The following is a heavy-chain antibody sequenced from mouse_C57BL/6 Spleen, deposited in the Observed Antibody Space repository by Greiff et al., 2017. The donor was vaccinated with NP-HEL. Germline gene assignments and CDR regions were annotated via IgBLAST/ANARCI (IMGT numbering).Heavy chain of an antibody. J-gene: IGHJ4*01. CDR1: GYAFSSYW. Sequence: VQRVESGAELVKPGASVKISCKASGYAFSSYWMNWVKQRPGKGLEWIGQIYPGDGDTNYNGKFKGKATLTADKSSSTAYMQLSSLTSEDSAVYFCAGYGKGYAMDYWGQGTSVTVSS. CDR3: AGYGKGYAMDY. D-gene: IGHD2-1*01. V-gene: IGHV1-80*01. CDR2: IYPGDGDT.